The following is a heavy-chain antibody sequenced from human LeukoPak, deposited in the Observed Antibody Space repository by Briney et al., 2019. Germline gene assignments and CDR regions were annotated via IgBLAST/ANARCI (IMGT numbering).Heavy chain of an antibody. CDR2: ISYDGSNK. CDR1: GFTFSSYD. Sequence: GGSLRLSCGASGFTFSSYDMHWVRQAPGKGLEWVAVISYDGSNKYYADSVKGRFTISRDNSKNTLYLQMNSLRAEDTAVYYCARDLATNGVYWGQGTLVTVSS. V-gene: IGHV3-30*03. CDR3: ARDLATNGVY. J-gene: IGHJ4*02. D-gene: IGHD5-12*01.